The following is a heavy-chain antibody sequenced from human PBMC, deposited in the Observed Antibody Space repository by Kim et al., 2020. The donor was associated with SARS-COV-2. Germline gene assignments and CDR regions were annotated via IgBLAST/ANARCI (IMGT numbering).Heavy chain of an antibody. Sequence: SETLSLTCAVYGGSFSGYYWSWIRQPPGKGLEWIGEINHSGSTNYNPSLKSRVTISVDTSKNQYSLKLSSVTAADTAVYYCAGGKRQWLVRGPYYYYMDVGGKGTAVTVSS. D-gene: IGHD6-19*01. CDR2: INHSGST. CDR1: GGSFSGYY. CDR3: AGGKRQWLVRGPYYYYMDV. J-gene: IGHJ6*03. V-gene: IGHV4-34*01.